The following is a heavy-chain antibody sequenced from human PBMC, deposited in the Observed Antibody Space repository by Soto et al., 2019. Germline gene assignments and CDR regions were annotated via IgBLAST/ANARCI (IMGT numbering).Heavy chain of an antibody. CDR3: ATDSAGRGPFDP. V-gene: IGHV4-59*13. CDR2: TYHTGST. D-gene: IGHD3-10*01. Sequence: PSETLSLTCTVSGGSFGTNYWNWIRQAPGKGLEWIGYTYHTGSTKYNPSLKSRATISVDTSKNQFSLTLNSAAAADTAVYYCATDSAGRGPFDPWGQGILVTVSS. J-gene: IGHJ5*02. CDR1: GGSFGTNY.